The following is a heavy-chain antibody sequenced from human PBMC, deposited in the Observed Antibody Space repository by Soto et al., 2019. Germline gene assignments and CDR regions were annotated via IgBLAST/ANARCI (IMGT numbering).Heavy chain of an antibody. D-gene: IGHD2-15*01. Sequence: EVQILESGGGLVQPGGSLRLSCSASGVDFSSYAMSWVRQAPGKGLDWVSSITDTGDSTYYSDSVKGRFTVSRDNSKNTLFLQMNSLRVEDTAIYYCAKDAAGRVAARSEHWGQGSLVTVSS. CDR3: AKDAAGRVAARSEH. V-gene: IGHV3-23*01. CDR1: GVDFSSYA. J-gene: IGHJ1*01. CDR2: ITDTGDST.